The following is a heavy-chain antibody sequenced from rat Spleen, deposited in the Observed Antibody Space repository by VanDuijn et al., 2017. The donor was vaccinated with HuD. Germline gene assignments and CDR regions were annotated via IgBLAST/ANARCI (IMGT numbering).Heavy chain of an antibody. V-gene: IGHV5-25*01. CDR3: ARQWDS. CDR1: GLSFSNYD. CDR2: ISTGGDNT. Sequence: EVQLVESGGGLVQPGRSMKLSCAASGLSFSNYDMAWVRQAPTKGLEWVAYISTGGDNTYYRDSVKGRFTISRDNAKSTLYLQMDSLRSEDTATYYCARQWDSWGQGVMVTVSS. J-gene: IGHJ2*01.